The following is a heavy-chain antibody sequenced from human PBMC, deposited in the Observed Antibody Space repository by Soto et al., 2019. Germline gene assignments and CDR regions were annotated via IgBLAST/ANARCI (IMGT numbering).Heavy chain of an antibody. Sequence: ASVKVSCKGSGYTFTSSCMSWVRQAPGQGLECMGWTSAHTGSSEYAQRFQGRVTMTTDRSTSTAYMELRSLRSDDTAVYYCARAFFYQGSDSRGYSFDAFDFWGPGTLVTVSS. V-gene: IGHV1-18*01. J-gene: IGHJ3*01. D-gene: IGHD3-22*01. CDR3: ARAFFYQGSDSRGYSFDAFDF. CDR2: TSAHTGSS. CDR1: GYTFTSSC.